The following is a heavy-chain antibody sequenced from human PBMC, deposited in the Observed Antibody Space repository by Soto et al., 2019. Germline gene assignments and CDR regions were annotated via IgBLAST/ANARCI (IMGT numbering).Heavy chain of an antibody. D-gene: IGHD6-13*01. V-gene: IGHV1-69*13. J-gene: IGHJ5*02. CDR3: AREGAAAGTGWFDP. CDR1: GYTFITYG. Sequence: SVKVSCKASGYTFITYGVTWVRQAPGQGLEWMGGIIPIFGTANYAQKFQGRVTITADESTSTAYMELSSLRSEDTAVYYCAREGAAAGTGWFDPWGQGTLVTVSS. CDR2: IIPIFGTA.